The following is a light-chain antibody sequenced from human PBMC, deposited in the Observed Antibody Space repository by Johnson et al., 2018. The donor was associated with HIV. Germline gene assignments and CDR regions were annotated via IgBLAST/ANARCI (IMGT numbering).Light chain of an antibody. CDR2: DNN. CDR3: GTWDSSLSAAV. Sequence: QSVLTQPPSVSAAPGQKVTISCSGSSSNIGNNYVSWYQQLPGTAPKLLIYDNNKRPSGIPDRFSGSKSGTSATLGITGLQTGDEADYYCGTWDSSLSAAVFGTGNKGTGL. CDR1: SSNIGNNY. V-gene: IGLV1-51*01. J-gene: IGLJ1*01.